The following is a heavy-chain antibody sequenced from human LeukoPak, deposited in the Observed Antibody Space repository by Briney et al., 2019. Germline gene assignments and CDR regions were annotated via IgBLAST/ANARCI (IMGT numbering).Heavy chain of an antibody. V-gene: IGHV3-23*01. D-gene: IGHD3-22*01. CDR3: AKAIQFGDSSGWTLDY. J-gene: IGHJ4*02. CDR1: GFTFSSYA. Sequence: GGSLRLSCAASGFTFSSYAMSWVRQAPGKGLEWVSTISGSGGSTYYADSVKGRFTISRDNSKNTLYLQMNSLRAEDTAVYYCAKAIQFGDSSGWTLDYWGQGTLVTVSS. CDR2: ISGSGGST.